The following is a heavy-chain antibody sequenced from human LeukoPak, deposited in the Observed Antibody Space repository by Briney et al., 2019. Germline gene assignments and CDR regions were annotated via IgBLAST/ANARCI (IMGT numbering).Heavy chain of an antibody. CDR1: GFTFSRNW. D-gene: IGHD1-26*01. J-gene: IGHJ6*03. CDR3: ARDPYSGNYGNDYYYYMDV. Sequence: AGGSLRLSCSASGFTFSRNWMSWVRQAPGKGLEWVANIKQDGSETYYVDSVKGRFTISRDNAKNSLYLQMDSLGPDDTAVYYCARDPYSGNYGNDYYYYMDVWGKGTTVTVSS. CDR2: IKQDGSET. V-gene: IGHV3-7*01.